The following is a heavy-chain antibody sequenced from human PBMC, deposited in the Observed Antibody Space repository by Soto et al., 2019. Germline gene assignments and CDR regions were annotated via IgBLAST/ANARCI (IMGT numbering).Heavy chain of an antibody. CDR3: ARRNYGSGSYPSQFDY. Sequence: QLQLQESGPGLVKPSETLALTCTVSGGSISSSSDYWGWIRQPPGKGLEWIGSIYYSGSTYYNPSLKSRVTISVDTSKNQFSLKLSSVTAADTAVYYCARRNYGSGSYPSQFDYWGQGTLVTVSS. CDR1: GGSISSSSDY. CDR2: IYYSGST. D-gene: IGHD3-10*01. V-gene: IGHV4-39*01. J-gene: IGHJ4*02.